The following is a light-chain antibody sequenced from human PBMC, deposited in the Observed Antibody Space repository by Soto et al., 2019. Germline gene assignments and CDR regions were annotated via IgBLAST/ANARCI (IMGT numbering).Light chain of an antibody. CDR1: SSNIGAGYD. Sequence: QAVVTQPPSVSGAPGQRVTISCTGSSSNIGAGYDVHWYQQFPGTAPKLLIYGNNNRPSGVPDRFSGSKSGTSGSLAITGLQAEDEADYYCQSYDSSLSVYVFGTGTKLTVL. CDR3: QSYDSSLSVYV. V-gene: IGLV1-40*01. J-gene: IGLJ1*01. CDR2: GNN.